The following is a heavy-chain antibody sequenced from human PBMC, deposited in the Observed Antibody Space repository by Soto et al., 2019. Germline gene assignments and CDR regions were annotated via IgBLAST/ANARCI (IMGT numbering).Heavy chain of an antibody. CDR1: GGSIGSGGYA. J-gene: IGHJ5*02. CDR3: ARVGGVDEALLDH. V-gene: IGHV4-30-2*01. D-gene: IGHD2-2*01. Sequence: SETLSLTCAVSGGSIGSGGYAWSWIRQKPGKGLEWIGYIYHSGSTYYSATLKRRVTISVDRSKNQFFLKLSSVTAADTAVYYCARVGGVDEALLDHWGQGTLVTVSS. CDR2: IYHSGST.